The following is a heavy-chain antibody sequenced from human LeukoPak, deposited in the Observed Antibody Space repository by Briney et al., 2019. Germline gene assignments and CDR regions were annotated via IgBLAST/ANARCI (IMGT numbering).Heavy chain of an antibody. CDR3: ARGGDGDYGY. J-gene: IGHJ4*02. Sequence: SETLSLTCAVYGGSFSGYYWSWIRQPPGKGLEWIGEINHSGSTNYNPSLKSRVTISVDTSKNQFSLKLSSVTAADTAVYYCARGGDGDYGYWGQGTLVTVSS. V-gene: IGHV4-34*01. CDR2: INHSGST. CDR1: GGSFSGYY. D-gene: IGHD4-17*01.